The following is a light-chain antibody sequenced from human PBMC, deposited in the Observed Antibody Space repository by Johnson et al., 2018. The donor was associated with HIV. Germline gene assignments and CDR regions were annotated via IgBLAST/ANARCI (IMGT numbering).Light chain of an antibody. CDR2: DNN. CDR3: GTWDSSLSAGV. Sequence: QSVLTQPPSVSAAPGQKVTISCSGSSSNIGNNYVSWYQQLPGTAPKLLIYDNNKRPSGIPDRFSGSKSGTSATLGITGLQTGDEADYHCGTWDSSLSAGVVGTGTKVTVL. J-gene: IGLJ1*01. CDR1: SSNIGNNY. V-gene: IGLV1-51*02.